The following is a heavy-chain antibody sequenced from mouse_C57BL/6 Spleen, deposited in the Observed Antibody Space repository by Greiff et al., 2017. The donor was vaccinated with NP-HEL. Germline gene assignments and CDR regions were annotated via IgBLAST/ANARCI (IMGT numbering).Heavy chain of an antibody. CDR3: ARFLLRSYAMDY. V-gene: IGHV1-52*01. Sequence: QVQLQQSDAELVKPGASVKISCKASGYTFTSYWMHWVKQRPIQGLEWIGNIDPSDSETHYNQKFKDKATLTVDKSSSTAYMQLSSLTSEDSAVYYCARFLLRSYAMDYWGQGTSVTVSS. J-gene: IGHJ4*01. CDR1: GYTFTSYW. D-gene: IGHD1-1*01. CDR2: IDPSDSET.